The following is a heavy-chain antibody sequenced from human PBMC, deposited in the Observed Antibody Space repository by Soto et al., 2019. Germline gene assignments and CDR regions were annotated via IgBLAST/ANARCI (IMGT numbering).Heavy chain of an antibody. D-gene: IGHD3-22*01. CDR1: GGSISSGVYY. J-gene: IGHJ4*02. V-gene: IGHV4-31*03. Sequence: SETLSLTCTVSGGSISSGVYYWSWIRQHPGKGLEWIGYIYYSGSTYYNPSLKSRVTISVDTSKNQFSLKLSSVTAADTAVYYCARQGSTYYYDSSGYPPIDYWGQGTLVTVSS. CDR2: IYYSGST. CDR3: ARQGSTYYYDSSGYPPIDY.